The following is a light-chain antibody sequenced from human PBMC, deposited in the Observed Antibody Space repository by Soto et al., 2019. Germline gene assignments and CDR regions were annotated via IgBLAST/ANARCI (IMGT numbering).Light chain of an antibody. CDR2: EVS. CDR3: SSYTSSSIDYV. CDR1: SSDVGGYNY. J-gene: IGLJ1*01. V-gene: IGLV2-14*01. Sequence: QSALTQPASVSGSPGQSITISCTGTSSDVGGYNYVSWYQKHHGKAPKRMIYEVSNRPSGVSNRFSGSKSGNTASLTISGLQAEDEADYYCSSYTSSSIDYVFGTGTKLTVL.